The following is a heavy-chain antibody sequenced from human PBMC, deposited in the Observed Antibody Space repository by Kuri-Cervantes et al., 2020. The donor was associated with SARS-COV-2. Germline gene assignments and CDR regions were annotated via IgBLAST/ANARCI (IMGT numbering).Heavy chain of an antibody. D-gene: IGHD2-2*01. J-gene: IGHJ6*02. Sequence: LSLTRAASGFTLSSNYMSWVRQAPGKGLEWVSVIYSGGSTYYADSVKGRFTISRDNSKNTLYLQMNSLRAEDTAVYYCAADPRDVVVPASRYYYGMDVWGQGTTVTVSS. V-gene: IGHV3-53*01. CDR1: GFTLSSNY. CDR3: AADPRDVVVPASRYYYGMDV. CDR2: IYSGGST.